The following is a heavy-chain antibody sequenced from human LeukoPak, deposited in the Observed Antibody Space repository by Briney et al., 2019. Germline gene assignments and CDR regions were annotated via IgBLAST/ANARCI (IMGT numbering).Heavy chain of an antibody. CDR1: GYSISSGYY. J-gene: IGHJ3*02. CDR3: ASTEAAVDAFDI. D-gene: IGHD4-11*01. Sequence: PSETLSLTCTVSGYSISSGYYWGWIRQPPGKGLEWIGSIYHSGSTYYNPSLKSRVTISVDTSKNQFSLKLSSVTAADTAVYYCASTEAAVDAFDIWGQGTMSPSLQ. CDR2: IYHSGST. V-gene: IGHV4-38-2*02.